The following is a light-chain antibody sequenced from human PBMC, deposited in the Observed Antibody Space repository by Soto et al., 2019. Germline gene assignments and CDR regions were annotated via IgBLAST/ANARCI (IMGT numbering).Light chain of an antibody. CDR2: DAS. CDR1: QDIDKY. CDR3: QQFDSLTIT. V-gene: IGKV1-33*01. J-gene: IGKJ1*01. Sequence: DIQMTQSPSYLSTSVGDSITITCQASQDIDKYLYWYQQKPGKAPKXXIYDASTLDTGVPSRFSGSRSGTRGTLTISSLQHEDIATYYCQQFDSLTITFGQGTKVDI.